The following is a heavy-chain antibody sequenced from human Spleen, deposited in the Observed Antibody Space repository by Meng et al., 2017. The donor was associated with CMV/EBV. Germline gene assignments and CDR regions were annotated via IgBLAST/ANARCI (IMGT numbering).Heavy chain of an antibody. CDR2: MYHYGSP. D-gene: IGHD2/OR15-2a*01. V-gene: IGHV4-59*01. CDR1: GGSINFYY. J-gene: IGHJ4*02. Sequence: SETLSLTCTVSGGSINFYYWSWIRQPPGKGLEWIGYMYHYGSPTYNPSLKSRVTISGDSSKNQFSLRLSSVTAADTAVYYCARGGGYYDFWGQGTLVTVSS. CDR3: ARGGGYYDF.